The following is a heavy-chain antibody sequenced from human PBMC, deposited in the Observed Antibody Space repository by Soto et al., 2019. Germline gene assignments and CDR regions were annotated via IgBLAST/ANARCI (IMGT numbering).Heavy chain of an antibody. J-gene: IGHJ2*01. CDR3: ARIPFVYYCYGPHGELLYFPTRRSPDL. Sequence: SWTGSAGMPSRSTYHWCWIRQPQGKGLEWIGSIYYSGSTYYNPSLKSRVTISVDTSKNQFSLKLSSVTAADTAVYYCARIPFVYYCYGPHGELLYFPTRRSPDL. CDR1: AGMPSRSTYH. D-gene: IGHD3-16*01. CDR2: IYYSGST. V-gene: IGHV4-39*01.